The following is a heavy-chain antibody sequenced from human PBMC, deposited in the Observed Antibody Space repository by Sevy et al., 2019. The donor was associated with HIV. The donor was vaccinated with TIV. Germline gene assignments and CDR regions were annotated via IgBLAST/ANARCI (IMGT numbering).Heavy chain of an antibody. CDR1: GYSFTSYW. V-gene: IGHV5-51*01. CDR3: ARLGGDMYYYDSSGYRESYYYYGMDV. Sequence: GESLKISCKGSGYSFTSYWIGWVRQMPGKGLEWMGIIYPGDSDTRYSPSFQGQVTISADKSISTAYLQWSSLKASDTAMYYCARLGGDMYYYDSSGYRESYYYYGMDVWGQGTTVTVSS. J-gene: IGHJ6*02. D-gene: IGHD3-22*01. CDR2: IYPGDSDT.